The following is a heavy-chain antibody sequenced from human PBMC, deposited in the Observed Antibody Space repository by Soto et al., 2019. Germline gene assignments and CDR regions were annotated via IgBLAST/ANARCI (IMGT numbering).Heavy chain of an antibody. CDR1: GYSFTSYW. D-gene: IGHD1-1*01. CDR3: ARLGTSKTGTTTYYYYYYMDV. J-gene: IGHJ6*03. CDR2: IYPGDSDT. Sequence: PGESLKISCKGSGYSFTSYWIGWVRQMPGKGLEWMGIIYPGDSDTRYSPSFQGQVTISADKSISTAYLQWSSLKASDTAMYYCARLGTSKTGTTTYYYYYYMDVWGKGTTVNVSS. V-gene: IGHV5-51*01.